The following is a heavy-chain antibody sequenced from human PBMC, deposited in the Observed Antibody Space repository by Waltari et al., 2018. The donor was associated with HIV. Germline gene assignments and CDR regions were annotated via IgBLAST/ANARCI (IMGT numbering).Heavy chain of an antibody. V-gene: IGHV3-33*01. D-gene: IGHD6-6*01. CDR3: ARGYSSSRWIPLYH. J-gene: IGHJ4*02. CDR2: FWSDGVEI. CDR1: GFTFRNFA. Sequence: QVQLVESGVGVVQPGTSLTLSCAVSGFTFRNFAIHWVRQSPGKGLEWLAVFWSDGVEISYADSVKGRFTISKDSSQKTLYLHLTSLRAEDTALYYCARGYSSSRWIPLYHWGRGTLVTVSS.